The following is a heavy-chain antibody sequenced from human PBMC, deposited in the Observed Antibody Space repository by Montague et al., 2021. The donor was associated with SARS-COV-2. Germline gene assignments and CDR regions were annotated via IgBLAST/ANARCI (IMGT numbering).Heavy chain of an antibody. J-gene: IGHJ6*02. D-gene: IGHD3-9*01. CDR3: ARLPNDNSYGMNV. Sequence: SQTQSLTCTVSGGSISTYYWNWIRQFPGKGLEWIGYIDYSGSTNYNPSLQSRVIISVDRSKIQFSLKLNSVTAADTAIYYCARLPNDNSYGMNVWGQGTTVTVSS. CDR2: IDYSGST. CDR1: GGSISTYY. V-gene: IGHV4-59*01.